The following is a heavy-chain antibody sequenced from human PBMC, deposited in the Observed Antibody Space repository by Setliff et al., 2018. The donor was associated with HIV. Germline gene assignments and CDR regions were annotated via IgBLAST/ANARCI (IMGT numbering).Heavy chain of an antibody. D-gene: IGHD3-22*01. CDR1: GYTFTGYY. CDR3: ARGMDYYDTSGYYQYYFDY. V-gene: IGHV1-2*02. Sequence: ASVKVSCKASGYTFTGYYMHWVRQAPGQGLEWMGWINPNNGSTRNTQKFQGRVAMTRDTSISTAYMELSRLRSDDTAVYYCARGMDYYDTSGYYQYYFDYWGQGTLVTVSS. CDR2: INPNNGST. J-gene: IGHJ4*02.